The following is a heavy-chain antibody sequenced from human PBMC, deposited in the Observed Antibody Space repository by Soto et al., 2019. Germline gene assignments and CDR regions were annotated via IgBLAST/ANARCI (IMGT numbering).Heavy chain of an antibody. CDR1: GFTFSSYW. J-gene: IGHJ4*02. CDR3: ARASSGWYGQALYYFDY. Sequence: GGSLRLSCAASGFTFSSYWMSWVRQAPGKGLEWVANIKQDGSEKYYVDSVKGRFTISRDNAKNSLYLQMNSLRAEDTAVYYCARASSGWYGQALYYFDYWGQGTLVTVSS. CDR2: IKQDGSEK. V-gene: IGHV3-7*04. D-gene: IGHD6-19*01.